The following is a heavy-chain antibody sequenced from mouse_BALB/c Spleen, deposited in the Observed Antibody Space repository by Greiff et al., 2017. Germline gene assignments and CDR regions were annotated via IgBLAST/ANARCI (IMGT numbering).Heavy chain of an antibody. Sequence: VQLQQSGAELVRSGASVKLSCTASGFNIKDYYMHWVKQRPEQGLEWIGWIDPENGDTEYAPKFQGKATMTADTSSNTAYLQLSSLTSEDTAVYYCSLYYYGSSLLGFAYWGQGTLVTVSA. CDR3: SLYYYGSSLLGFAY. CDR1: GFNIKDYY. V-gene: IGHV14-4*02. J-gene: IGHJ3*01. D-gene: IGHD1-1*01. CDR2: IDPENGDT.